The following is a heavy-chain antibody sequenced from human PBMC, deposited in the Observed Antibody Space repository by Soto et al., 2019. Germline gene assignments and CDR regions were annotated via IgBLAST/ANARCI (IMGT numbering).Heavy chain of an antibody. D-gene: IGHD3-22*01. CDR3: AGGISDYYDSSGYYAY. Sequence: AGGSLRLSCAASGFTFTTYTMNWVRQAPGKGLEWVSSINTDSTYIYYADSVEGRFTISRDNAKNSLFLQMNSLRAEDTAVYYCAGGISDYYDSSGYYAYWGQGTLVTVSS. CDR2: INTDSTYI. V-gene: IGHV3-21*01. CDR1: GFTFTTYT. J-gene: IGHJ4*02.